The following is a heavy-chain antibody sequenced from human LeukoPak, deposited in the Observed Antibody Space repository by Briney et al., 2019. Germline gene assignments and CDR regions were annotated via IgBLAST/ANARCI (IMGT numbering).Heavy chain of an antibody. CDR2: MYYNGYT. CDR1: GGSINSNSHH. Sequence: SETLTLTCTVSGGSINSNSHHWGWIRQPPGKGLEWIGSMYYNGYTYYNPSLKSRVTISLDTSKNQFSLKLSSVTAADTAMYYCARASPEGGYYPSGSPVPVDYWGQGSQLTVSS. CDR3: ARASPEGGYYPSGSPVPVDY. J-gene: IGHJ4*02. D-gene: IGHD3-10*01. V-gene: IGHV4-39*07.